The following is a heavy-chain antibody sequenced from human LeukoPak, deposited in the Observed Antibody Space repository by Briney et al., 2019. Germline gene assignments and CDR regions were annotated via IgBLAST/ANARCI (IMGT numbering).Heavy chain of an antibody. V-gene: IGHV3-48*01. CDR3: ARDGGSSWYFDY. D-gene: IGHD6-13*01. CDR1: GFTFSAYG. CDR2: ISSSSSSI. Sequence: TGGSLRLSCATSGFTFSAYGMDWVRQAAGKGLEWISHISSSSSSIHYADSVRGRITISRDNAKNSLYLQVNSLRAEDTAVYYCARDGGSSWYFDYWGQGTLVTVSS. J-gene: IGHJ4*02.